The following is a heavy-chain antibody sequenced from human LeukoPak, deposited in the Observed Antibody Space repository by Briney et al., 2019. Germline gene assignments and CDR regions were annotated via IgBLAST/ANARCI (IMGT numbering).Heavy chain of an antibody. Sequence: GESLKISCKGSGYSITSYWIAWVRQMPGKGLEWMGIIYPGDSDTRHSPSFQGQVTISADKSISTAYLQWSSLKASDTAMYYCARHFRSNGDYGPPDYWGQGTLVTVSS. J-gene: IGHJ4*02. V-gene: IGHV5-51*01. CDR2: IYPGDSDT. CDR3: ARHFRSNGDYGPPDY. D-gene: IGHD4-17*01. CDR1: GYSITSYW.